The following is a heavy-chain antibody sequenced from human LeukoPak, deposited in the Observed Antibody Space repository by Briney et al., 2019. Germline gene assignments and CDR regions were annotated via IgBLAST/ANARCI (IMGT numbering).Heavy chain of an antibody. V-gene: IGHV1-46*01. CDR2: INPSGSSA. CDR3: ARANFPFLAEPLDY. CDR1: GYSFTSYY. D-gene: IGHD1-26*01. J-gene: IGHJ4*02. Sequence: EASVKVSCKASGYSFTSYYMHWVRQAPGQGLEWMGFINPSGSSAAYAQKFQGRLTMTRDMFTSTDYMELTSLTSDDTAVYYCARANFPFLAEPLDYWGQGTLVTVSS.